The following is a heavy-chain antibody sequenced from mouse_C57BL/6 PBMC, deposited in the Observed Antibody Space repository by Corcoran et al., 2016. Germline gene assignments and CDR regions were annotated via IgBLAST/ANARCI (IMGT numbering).Heavy chain of an antibody. J-gene: IGHJ2*01. D-gene: IGHD1-1*01. CDR2: ISYDGSN. V-gene: IGHV3-6*01. Sequence: DVQLQESGPGLVKPSQSLSLTRSVTGYSITSGYYWNWIRQFPGNKLEWMGYISYDGSNNYNPSLKNRISITRDTSKNQFFLKLNSVTTEDTATYYCASLYYYGSSYYFDYWGQGTTLTVSS. CDR3: ASLYYYGSSYYFDY. CDR1: GYSITSGYY.